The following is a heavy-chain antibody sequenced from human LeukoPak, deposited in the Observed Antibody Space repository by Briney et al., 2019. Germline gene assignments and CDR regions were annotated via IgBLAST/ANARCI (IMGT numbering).Heavy chain of an antibody. CDR1: GGSISSYY. Sequence: SETLSLTCTVSGGSISSYYWSWIRQPPGKGLEWIGYIYYSGSTNYNPSLKSRVTISVDTSKNRFSLKLSSVTAADTAVYYCARVAAAGLDYWGQGTLVTVSS. CDR2: IYYSGST. V-gene: IGHV4-59*01. J-gene: IGHJ4*02. CDR3: ARVAAAGLDY. D-gene: IGHD2-15*01.